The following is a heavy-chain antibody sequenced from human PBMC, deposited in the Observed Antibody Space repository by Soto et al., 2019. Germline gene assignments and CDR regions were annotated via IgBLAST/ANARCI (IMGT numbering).Heavy chain of an antibody. Sequence: EVQLVESGGGLVQPGRSLRLSCATSGFTFDDYAMHWVRQAPGKGLEWVSGISWNSGSIDYADSVKGRFTISRDNAKISLYLQMNSLRVEDTALYYCAKDIGVGVIPLSHRLHYYCYGMDVWGQGTTVTVSS. J-gene: IGHJ6*02. CDR1: GFTFDDYA. V-gene: IGHV3-9*01. D-gene: IGHD3-10*01. CDR2: ISWNSGSI. CDR3: AKDIGVGVIPLSHRLHYYCYGMDV.